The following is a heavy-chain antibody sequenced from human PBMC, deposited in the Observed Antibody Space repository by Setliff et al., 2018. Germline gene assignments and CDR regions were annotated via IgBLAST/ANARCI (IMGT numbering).Heavy chain of an antibody. V-gene: IGHV3-30*04. CDR1: GFTFSSFA. D-gene: IGHD3-3*01. CDR2: ISYDGSNK. J-gene: IGHJ4*02. Sequence: GGSLRLSCAASGFTFSSFAMHWVRQAPGKGLEWVAVISYDGSNKYYADSVKGRFTISRDNSKNTLYLQMNSLRAEDTAVYYCARDPPYYDFWSGYSFDYWGQGTLVT. CDR3: ARDPPYYDFWSGYSFDY.